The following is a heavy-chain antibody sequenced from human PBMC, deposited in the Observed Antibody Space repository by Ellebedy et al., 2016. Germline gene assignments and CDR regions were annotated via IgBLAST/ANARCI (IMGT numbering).Heavy chain of an antibody. CDR2: IIPILGIA. Sequence: ASVKVSCKASGGTFSSYAISWVRQAPGQGLEWMGRIIPILGIANYAQKFQGRVTITADKSTSTAYMELSSLRSEDTAVYYCARGLPGIVGGYFDLWGRGTLVTVSS. D-gene: IGHD1-26*01. CDR1: GGTFSSYA. J-gene: IGHJ2*01. CDR3: ARGLPGIVGGYFDL. V-gene: IGHV1-69*04.